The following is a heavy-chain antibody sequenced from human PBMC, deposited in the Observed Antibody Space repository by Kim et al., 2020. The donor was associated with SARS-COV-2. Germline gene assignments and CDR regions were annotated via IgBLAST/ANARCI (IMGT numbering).Heavy chain of an antibody. CDR2: VFHSGSS. D-gene: IGHD6-6*01. CDR1: GGSIINGDYS. V-gene: IGHV4-30-2*01. J-gene: IGHJ5*01. Sequence: SETLSLTCLVSGGSIINGDYSWSWLRQPPGKTLEWIGYVFHSGSSFSNPSLESRVTISVDTSKNQFSLQMTSVTAADSAKYYCARGEFSSSWFDSWGQGALVIVSS. CDR3: ARGEFSSSWFDS.